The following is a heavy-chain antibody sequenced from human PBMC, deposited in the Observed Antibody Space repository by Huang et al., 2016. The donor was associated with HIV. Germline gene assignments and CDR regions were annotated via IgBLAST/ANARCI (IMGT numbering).Heavy chain of an antibody. CDR1: GGSFSGHY. J-gene: IGHJ3*02. D-gene: IGHD3-22*01. CDR2: ISDSGST. CDR3: ARMFKYDSGGYWGNDAFDI. Sequence: QVQLQLWGAELLKPSETLSLTCAVSGGSFSGHYWTWIRQPPGRGLEWIGEISDSGSTTYNPSLKSRVTISGDTSQSQFSLKLNSVTAADTAIYYCARMFKYDSGGYWGNDAFDIWGQGTMVTVSS. V-gene: IGHV4-34*02.